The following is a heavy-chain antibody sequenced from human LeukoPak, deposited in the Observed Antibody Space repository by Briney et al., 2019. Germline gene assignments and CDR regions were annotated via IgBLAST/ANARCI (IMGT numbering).Heavy chain of an antibody. CDR3: ARDPYYYDSRGFYSIAFDI. Sequence: GGSLRLSCAASGFTFNNYAMSWVRQAPGKGLEWVSAISGSDAGTYYADSVKGRFTISRDNAKNSLYLQMNSLRAEDTAVYYCARDPYYYDSRGFYSIAFDIWGQGTKVTVSS. J-gene: IGHJ3*02. CDR1: GFTFNNYA. CDR2: ISGSDAGT. V-gene: IGHV3-23*01. D-gene: IGHD3-22*01.